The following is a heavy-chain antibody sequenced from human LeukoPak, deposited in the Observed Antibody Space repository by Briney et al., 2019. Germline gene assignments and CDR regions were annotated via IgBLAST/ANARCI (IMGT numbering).Heavy chain of an antibody. J-gene: IGHJ5*02. D-gene: IGHD2-2*01. V-gene: IGHV4-38-2*02. CDR3: ARGAGDCSSTSCYLVGP. Sequence: PSETLSLTCTVSGYSISSGYYWGWIRQPPGKGLEWIGSIHHSGSTYYNPSLKSRVTMSVDASKNQFSLNLSSVTAADTAVYYCARGAGDCSSTSCYLVGPWGQGTLVTVSS. CDR1: GYSISSGYY. CDR2: IHHSGST.